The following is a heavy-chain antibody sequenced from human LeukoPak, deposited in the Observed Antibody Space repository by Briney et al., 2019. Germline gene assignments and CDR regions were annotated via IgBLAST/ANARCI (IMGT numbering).Heavy chain of an antibody. Sequence: ASVKVSCKASGYTFTSYGISWVRQAPGQGLEWMGWISAYNGNTNYAQKLQGRVTMTTDTSTSTAYMELRSLRSDDTAVYYCARDSVEMATICSRFLDYYYGMDVWGQGTTVTVSS. V-gene: IGHV1-18*01. CDR3: ARDSVEMATICSRFLDYYYGMDV. CDR2: ISAYNGNT. J-gene: IGHJ6*02. CDR1: GYTFTSYG. D-gene: IGHD5-24*01.